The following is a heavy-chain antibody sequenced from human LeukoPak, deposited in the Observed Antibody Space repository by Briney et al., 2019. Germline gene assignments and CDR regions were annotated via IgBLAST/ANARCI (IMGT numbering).Heavy chain of an antibody. J-gene: IGHJ3*02. Sequence: SQTLSLTCAISGDSVSSNSAAWNWIRQSPSRGLEWLGRTYYRSKWYNDYAVSVKSRITTNPDTSKNQFSLQLNSVTPEDTAVYYCARDADIVVVPAAHDAFDIWGQGTIVTVSS. CDR3: ARDADIVVVPAAHDAFDI. D-gene: IGHD2-2*01. CDR1: GDSVSSNSAA. CDR2: TYYRSKWYN. V-gene: IGHV6-1*01.